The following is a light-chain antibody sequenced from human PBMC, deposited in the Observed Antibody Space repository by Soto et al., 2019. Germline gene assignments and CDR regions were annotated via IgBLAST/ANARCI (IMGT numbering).Light chain of an antibody. CDR1: QSINTY. CDR2: DAS. CDR3: QQSYSSPYT. Sequence: DIQMTQSPSSLSASVGDRVTITCRATQSINTYLNWYHQKPGKAPNLLIYDASNLQSGVPSRFSGSGSGTDFTLTISSLQPEDFATYYCQQSYSSPYTFGLGTKLEIK. V-gene: IGKV1-39*01. J-gene: IGKJ2*01.